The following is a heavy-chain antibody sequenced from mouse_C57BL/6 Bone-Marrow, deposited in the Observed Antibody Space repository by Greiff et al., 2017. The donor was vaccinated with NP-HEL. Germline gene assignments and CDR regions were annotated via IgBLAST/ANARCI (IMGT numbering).Heavy chain of an antibody. Sequence: EVKLMESGGGLVQPGGSLKLSCAASGFTFSDYYMYWVRQTPEKRLEWVAYISNGGGSTYYPDTVKGRFTISRDNAKNTLYLQMSRLKSEDTAMYYCARQWSYWYFDVWGTGTTVTVSS. V-gene: IGHV5-12*01. D-gene: IGHD1-1*02. CDR2: ISNGGGST. CDR1: GFTFSDYY. CDR3: ARQWSYWYFDV. J-gene: IGHJ1*03.